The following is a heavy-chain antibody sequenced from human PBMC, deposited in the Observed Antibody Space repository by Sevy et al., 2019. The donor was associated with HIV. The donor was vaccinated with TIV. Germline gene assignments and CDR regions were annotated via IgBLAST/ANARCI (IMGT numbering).Heavy chain of an antibody. CDR1: GFTFSSYG. D-gene: IGHD6-19*01. CDR3: AGEGIAVGGIGYYFDY. CDR2: IWYDGSNK. Sequence: GGSLRLSCAASGFTFSSYGMHWVRQAPGKGLEWVAFIWYDGSNKKYADSVKGRFSISRDNSKNTLYLQMNSLRAEDTAVYYCAGEGIAVGGIGYYFDYWGQGTLVTVSS. V-gene: IGHV3-33*01. J-gene: IGHJ4*02.